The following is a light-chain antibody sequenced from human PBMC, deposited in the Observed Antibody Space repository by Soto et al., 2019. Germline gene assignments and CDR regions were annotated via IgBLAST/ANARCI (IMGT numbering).Light chain of an antibody. J-gene: IGLJ3*02. CDR3: SSFTSSNTWV. Sequence: QPVLTQPPSVSGSPGQSVTISCTGTSSDVGSYNRVSWYQQPPGTAPKLIIYEVSNRPSGVPDRFFGSKSGNTASLTISGLQAEDEADYYCSSFTSSNTWVFGGGTKLTV. CDR2: EVS. CDR1: SSDVGSYNR. V-gene: IGLV2-18*02.